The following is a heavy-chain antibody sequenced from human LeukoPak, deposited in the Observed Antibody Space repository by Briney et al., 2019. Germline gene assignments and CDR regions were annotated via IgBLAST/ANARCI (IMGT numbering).Heavy chain of an antibody. Sequence: PSETLSLTCAVYGGSISGYYWSWIRQPPGKGLEWIGEINHSGSTNYNPSLKSRVTISVDTSKNQFSLKLSSVTAADTAVYYCARRRNYYDSSGYPDYWGQGTLVTASS. CDR2: INHSGST. CDR3: ARRRNYYDSSGYPDY. D-gene: IGHD3-22*01. CDR1: GGSISGYY. V-gene: IGHV4-34*01. J-gene: IGHJ4*02.